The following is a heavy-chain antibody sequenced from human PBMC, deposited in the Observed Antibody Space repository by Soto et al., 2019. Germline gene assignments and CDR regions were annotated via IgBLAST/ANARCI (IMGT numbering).Heavy chain of an antibody. Sequence: SETLSLTCTFSGGSITGGSISSTTYYWGWMRQPPGKGLEWIASFFIGGNTYYNPSLKSRVTTSVDTSKNQFSLKLSSVTAAETAVYYCARLNGYCVSTKCHGYYGMDVWGQGTTVTVS. CDR1: GGSITGGSISSTTYY. J-gene: IGHJ6*02. CDR3: ARLNGYCVSTKCHGYYGMDV. V-gene: IGHV4-39*01. D-gene: IGHD2-2*03. CDR2: FFIGGNT.